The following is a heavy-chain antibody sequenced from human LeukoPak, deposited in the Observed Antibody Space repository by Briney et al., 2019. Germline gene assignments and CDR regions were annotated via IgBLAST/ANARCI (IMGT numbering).Heavy chain of an antibody. CDR3: ARRFGELLYRGYYYYYMDV. CDR1: GGSISSYY. Sequence: SETLSLTCTVSGGSISSYYWSWIRQPPGKGLEWIWYIYYSGSTNYNPSLKSRVTISVDTSKNQFSLKLSSVTAADTAVYYCARRFGELLYRGYYYYYMDVWGKGTTVTVSS. CDR2: IYYSGST. D-gene: IGHD3-10*01. V-gene: IGHV4-59*01. J-gene: IGHJ6*03.